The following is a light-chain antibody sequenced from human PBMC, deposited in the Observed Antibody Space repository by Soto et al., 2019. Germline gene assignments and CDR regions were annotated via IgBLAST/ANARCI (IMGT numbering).Light chain of an antibody. Sequence: QSVLTQPASVSGSPGQSITISCTGTNSDVGGYNFVSWYQQHPGKAPKLMFYEVSHRPSGVSNRFSGSKSGNMASLTISGLQTEDEADYYCSSYTSSSTVLFGGGTKLTVL. CDR2: EVS. J-gene: IGLJ2*01. CDR3: SSYTSSSTVL. CDR1: NSDVGGYNF. V-gene: IGLV2-14*03.